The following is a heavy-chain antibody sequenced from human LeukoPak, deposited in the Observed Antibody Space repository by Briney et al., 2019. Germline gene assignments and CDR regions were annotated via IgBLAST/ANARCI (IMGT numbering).Heavy chain of an antibody. D-gene: IGHD5-18*01. CDR2: VNHRGST. V-gene: IGHV4-34*01. CDR1: GVSFSGYY. J-gene: IGHJ4*02. CDR3: ASHSLEAGYIFVS. Sequence: SETLSLTCAVYGVSFSGYYWSWIRQSPGKGLEWIGEVNHRGSTNYNPSLKSRLTISIDTTRSQFSLSLTSVTAADTAVYYCASHSLEAGYIFVSWGQGTLVTVSS.